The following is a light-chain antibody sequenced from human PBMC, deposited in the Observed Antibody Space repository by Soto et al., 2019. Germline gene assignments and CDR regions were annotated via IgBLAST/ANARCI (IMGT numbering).Light chain of an antibody. J-gene: IGKJ5*01. CDR1: QNISSY. CDR2: GAS. CDR3: QQLNAYPLT. Sequence: DIQMTQSPSSLSASVGDRVTITCQASQNISSYLAWFQQKPGRAPNLLIYGASTLQSGVPSRFSGSGSGTDFTLTSSNLQPEDFATYYCQQLNAYPLTFGQGTRLEIK. V-gene: IGKV1-9*01.